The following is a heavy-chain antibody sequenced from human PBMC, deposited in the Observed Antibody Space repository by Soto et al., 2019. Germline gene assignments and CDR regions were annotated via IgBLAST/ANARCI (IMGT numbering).Heavy chain of an antibody. CDR2: IYHSGST. J-gene: IGHJ4*02. V-gene: IGHV4-4*02. CDR1: GGSISSSNW. D-gene: IGHD3-22*01. Sequence: QVQLQESGPGLVKPSGTLSLTCAVSGGSISSSNWWSWVRQPPGKGLEWIGEIYHSGSTNYIPSLKSRVTISVDKSKNQFSLKLSSVTAADTAVYYCASIRYYYDSSGYYYSNYFDYWGQGTLVTVSS. CDR3: ASIRYYYDSSGYYYSNYFDY.